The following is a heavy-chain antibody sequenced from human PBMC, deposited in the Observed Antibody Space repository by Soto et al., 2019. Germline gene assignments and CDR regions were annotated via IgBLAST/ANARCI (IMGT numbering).Heavy chain of an antibody. CDR2: IIPIFGTA. CDR1: GGTFSTYA. Sequence: GASVKVSCKASGGTFSTYAVSWVRQAPGQGLEWMGGIIPIFGTANYAQRFQGRVTITADESASTAYMELSSLRSEDTAVYYCAGTTGPDDAFDIWGQGTMVTVSS. D-gene: IGHD1-1*01. J-gene: IGHJ3*02. CDR3: AGTTGPDDAFDI. V-gene: IGHV1-69*13.